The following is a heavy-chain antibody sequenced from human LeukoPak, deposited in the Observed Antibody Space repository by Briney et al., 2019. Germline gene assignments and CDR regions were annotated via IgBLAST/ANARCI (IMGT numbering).Heavy chain of an antibody. D-gene: IGHD3-16*01. J-gene: IGHJ4*02. CDR1: GGSFSGYY. CDR3: ARVSGLGPYRRAFRFDY. CDR2: INHSGST. V-gene: IGHV4-34*01. Sequence: SETLSLTCAVSGGSFSGYYWSWIRQPPGKGLEWIGEINHSGSTNYNPSLKSRVTISVDTSKNQFSLKLSSVTAAETAVYYCARVSGLGPYRRAFRFDYWGQGTLVTVSS.